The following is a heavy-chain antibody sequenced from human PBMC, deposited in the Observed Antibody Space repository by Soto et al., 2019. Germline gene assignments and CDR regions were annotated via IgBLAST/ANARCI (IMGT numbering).Heavy chain of an antibody. Sequence: SVKVSCKASGFTFTSSAVQWVRQARGQRLEWIGWIVVGSGNTNYAQKFQERVTITRDMSTSTAYMELSSLRSEDTAVYYCAAGRGYYSSSKDYYYGMDVWGQGTTVTVSS. CDR1: GFTFTSSA. CDR2: IVVGSGNT. D-gene: IGHD3-22*01. V-gene: IGHV1-58*01. CDR3: AAGRGYYSSSKDYYYGMDV. J-gene: IGHJ6*02.